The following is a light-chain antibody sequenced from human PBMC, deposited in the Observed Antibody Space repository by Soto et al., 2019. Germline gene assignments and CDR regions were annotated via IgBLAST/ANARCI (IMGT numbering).Light chain of an antibody. V-gene: IGKV3-15*01. CDR2: GAT. CDR1: QSVSNN. J-gene: IGKJ4*01. Sequence: EIVMTQSPATLSVSPGERVTLSCRASQSVSNNLAWYQQKPGQAPRLLIYGATATATGIPARFSGSGYGTEFTLTISSLQSEDFAVYYCQQHNDWPLTFGGGTKVEIK. CDR3: QQHNDWPLT.